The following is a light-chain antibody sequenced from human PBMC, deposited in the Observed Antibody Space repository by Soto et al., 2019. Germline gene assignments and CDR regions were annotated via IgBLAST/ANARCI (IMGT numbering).Light chain of an antibody. CDR2: GVS. CDR3: QQYVTSTYI. CDR1: QSISSSY. J-gene: IGKJ2*01. V-gene: IGKV3-20*01. Sequence: DIVLTQSPGTLSLSPGERATLSCRASQSISSSYLAWYQQKPGQAPRLLIHGVSTRATGIPDRFSGSGSGTDFSLTIIRLEPEDFAVYYCQQYVTSTYIFGQGTKMEIK.